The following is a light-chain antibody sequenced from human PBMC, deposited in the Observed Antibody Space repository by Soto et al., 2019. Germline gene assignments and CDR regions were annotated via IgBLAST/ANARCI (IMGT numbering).Light chain of an antibody. CDR3: GTWDYTLTAVV. V-gene: IGLV1-51*01. CDR2: DNN. Sequence: QSVLTQPPSVSATPGQHITISCSGSHSNIGNNFVSWYQHLPGTVPKLLIFDNNKRPSGIPDRFSGSKSGTSATLGITGLQTGDEGDYFCGTWDYTLTAVVFGGGTKVTVL. CDR1: HSNIGNNF. J-gene: IGLJ2*01.